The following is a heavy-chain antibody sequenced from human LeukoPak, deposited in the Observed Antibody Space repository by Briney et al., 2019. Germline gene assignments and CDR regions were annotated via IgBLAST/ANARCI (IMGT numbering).Heavy chain of an antibody. CDR2: IWYDGSIK. CDR1: GFTFTNYG. CDR3: ARAYYYDSSATPDY. V-gene: IGHV3-33*01. D-gene: IGHD3-22*01. Sequence: GRSLRLSCAASGFTFTNYGMHWVRQAPRKGLEWVAGIWYDGSIKYYADSVKGRFTISRDNSKNMVYLQMNSLRAEDTAVYYCARAYYYDSSATPDYWGQGTLVTVSS. J-gene: IGHJ4*02.